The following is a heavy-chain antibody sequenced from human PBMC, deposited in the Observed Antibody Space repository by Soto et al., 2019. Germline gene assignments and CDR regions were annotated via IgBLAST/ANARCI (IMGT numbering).Heavy chain of an antibody. Sequence: GSLRLSCAASGFTFSSYSMNWVRQAPGKGLEWVSYISSSSSTIYYADSVKGRFTISRDNAKNSLYLQMNSLRAEDTAVYYCARVDLERSAFDIWGQGTMVTVSS. D-gene: IGHD1-1*01. CDR2: ISSSSSTI. J-gene: IGHJ3*02. V-gene: IGHV3-48*01. CDR3: ARVDLERSAFDI. CDR1: GFTFSSYS.